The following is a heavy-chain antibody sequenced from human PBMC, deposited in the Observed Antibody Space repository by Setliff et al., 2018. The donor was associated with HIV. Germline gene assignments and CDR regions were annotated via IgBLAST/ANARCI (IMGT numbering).Heavy chain of an antibody. D-gene: IGHD3-22*01. CDR1: GGSVTRHY. CDR3: ARQSDSSGYFPSWYFDY. CDR2: IFYSGST. Sequence: TLSLTCTVSGGSVTRHYWTWIRQPPGKGLEWIGYIFYSGSTNYNPSLKSRVTISVDTSKNQFSLKLSSVTAADTAVYYCARQSDSSGYFPSWYFDYWAQGTLVTVSS. V-gene: IGHV4-59*08. J-gene: IGHJ4*02.